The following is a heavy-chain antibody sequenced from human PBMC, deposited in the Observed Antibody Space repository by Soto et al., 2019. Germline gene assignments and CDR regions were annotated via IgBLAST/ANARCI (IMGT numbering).Heavy chain of an antibody. CDR2: ISGYNGYT. V-gene: IGHV1-18*01. J-gene: IGHJ4*02. D-gene: IGHD3-10*01. CDR1: GYNFNTYG. Sequence: QVQLVQSGAQVRRPGTSVRISCTTSGYNFNTYGIIWVRQAPGQGLEWMGWISGYNGYTKYAQSLDDRGTLSTDTSTSTAFLDLRNLRSGNPALYFCARDRDYSNTDADIDHWGQGTLVTVSS. CDR3: ARDRDYSNTDADIDH.